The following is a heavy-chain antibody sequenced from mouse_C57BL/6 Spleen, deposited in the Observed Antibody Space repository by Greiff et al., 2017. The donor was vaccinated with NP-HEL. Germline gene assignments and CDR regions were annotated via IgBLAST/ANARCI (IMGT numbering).Heavy chain of an antibody. D-gene: IGHD1-1*01. V-gene: IGHV1-5*01. CDR3: TSVYYYGSSPHYAMDY. Sequence: EVQLQESGTVLARPGASVKMSCKTSGYTFTSYWMHWVKQRPGQGLEWIGAIYPGNSDTSYNQKFKGKAKLTADTSASTAYMELSSLTNEDSAVYYCTSVYYYGSSPHYAMDYWGQGTSVTVSS. CDR2: IYPGNSDT. CDR1: GYTFTSYW. J-gene: IGHJ4*01.